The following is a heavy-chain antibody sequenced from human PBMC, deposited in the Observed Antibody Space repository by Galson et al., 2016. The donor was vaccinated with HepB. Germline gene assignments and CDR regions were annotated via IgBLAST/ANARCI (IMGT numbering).Heavy chain of an antibody. CDR2: ISVYRTI. CDR1: GFSFSSYS. D-gene: IGHD5-18*01. V-gene: IGHV3-48*04. J-gene: IGHJ4*02. Sequence: SLRLSCAASGFSFSSYSMNWVRQAPGKGLEWVSYISVYRTIYYADSVRGRFTISRDNAQNSVYLQMNSLRAEDTAVYYCARYAVDTALDYWGQGTLVTVSS. CDR3: ARYAVDTALDY.